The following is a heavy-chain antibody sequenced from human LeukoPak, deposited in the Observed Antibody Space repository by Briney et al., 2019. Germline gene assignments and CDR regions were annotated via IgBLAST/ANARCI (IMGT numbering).Heavy chain of an antibody. Sequence: GGSLRLSCAGSGFTFSNAWMSWVRQAPGKGLEWVANIKEDGSEKNYVDSVKGRFTISRDNAKNSLYLQMNSLRAEDTAVYYCARGGGRHVEYWGQGNLVTVSS. D-gene: IGHD2/OR15-2a*01. J-gene: IGHJ4*02. V-gene: IGHV3-7*05. CDR2: IKEDGSEK. CDR1: GFTFSNAW. CDR3: ARGGGRHVEY.